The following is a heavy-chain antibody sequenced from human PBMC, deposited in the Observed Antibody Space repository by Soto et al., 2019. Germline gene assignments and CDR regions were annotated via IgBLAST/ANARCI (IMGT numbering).Heavy chain of an antibody. CDR2: IKRDGSTT. J-gene: IGHJ6*02. D-gene: IGHD2-8*01. V-gene: IGHV3-74*01. Sequence: PGGSLRLSCAASGFTFSDYWMHWVRQAPGKGLEWVSRIKRDGSTTNYADSVKGRFTISRDNAKNTLYLEMNSLRAEDTAVYYCAKTRGAMIYAISVYGMDVWGQGTTVTVSS. CDR3: AKTRGAMIYAISVYGMDV. CDR1: GFTFSDYW.